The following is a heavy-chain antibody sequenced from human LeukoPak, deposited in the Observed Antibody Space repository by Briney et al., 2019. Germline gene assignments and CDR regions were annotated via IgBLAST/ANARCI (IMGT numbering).Heavy chain of an antibody. D-gene: IGHD5-12*01. V-gene: IGHV1-2*02. CDR2: INPNSGGT. CDR1: GYTFSGYY. CDR3: ARDYDGGRYSGYEYDYDY. Sequence: ASVKVSCKASGYTFSGYYLHWVRQAPGQGLEWMGWINPNSGGTNSAQKFQGRVTMTRDTSIVTAYMELSRLRSDDTAVYFCARDYDGGRYSGYEYDYDYWGQGTLVTVSS. J-gene: IGHJ4*02.